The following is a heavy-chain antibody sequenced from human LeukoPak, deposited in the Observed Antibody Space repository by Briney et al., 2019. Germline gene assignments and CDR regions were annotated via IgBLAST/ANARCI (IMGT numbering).Heavy chain of an antibody. J-gene: IGHJ4*02. CDR3: APCGGDCYYEY. CDR1: GFTFSSYE. CDR2: ISSSGSTI. D-gene: IGHD2-21*02. V-gene: IGHV3-48*03. Sequence: GGSLRLSCTTSGFTFSSYEMNWVRQAPGEGLEWVSYISSSGSTIYYADSVKGRFTISRDNAKKSLYLQMNSLRAEDTALYYCAPCGGDCYYEYWGQGTLVTVSS.